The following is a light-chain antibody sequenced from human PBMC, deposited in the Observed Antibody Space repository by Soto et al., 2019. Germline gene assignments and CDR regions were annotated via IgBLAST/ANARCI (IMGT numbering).Light chain of an antibody. J-gene: IGLJ2*01. CDR2: EAS. CDR3: CSYAGSSTYVV. CDR1: SSDVGSYNL. Sequence: QSALTQPASVSGSPGQSITISCTGTSSDVGSYNLVSWYQQYPGKTPKLMVYEASKRPSGVSNRFSGSKSGNTASLTISGLQAEDEADYYCCSYAGSSTYVVFGGGTKVTVL. V-gene: IGLV2-23*01.